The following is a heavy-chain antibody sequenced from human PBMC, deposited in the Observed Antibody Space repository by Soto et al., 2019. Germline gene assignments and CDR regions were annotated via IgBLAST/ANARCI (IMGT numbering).Heavy chain of an antibody. CDR2: VSKSDYT. Sequence: LRLSCAVSGFYFNNYGINWVRQAPGKGLEWVSSVSKSDYTYYSDSVKGRFTISRDNAKNSVSLQMNSLRAEDTAVYYCAREDSIIIPAVSDFWGQGTLVTVSS. D-gene: IGHD2-2*01. CDR3: AREDSIIIPAVSDF. V-gene: IGHV3-21*01. CDR1: GFYFNNYG. J-gene: IGHJ4*02.